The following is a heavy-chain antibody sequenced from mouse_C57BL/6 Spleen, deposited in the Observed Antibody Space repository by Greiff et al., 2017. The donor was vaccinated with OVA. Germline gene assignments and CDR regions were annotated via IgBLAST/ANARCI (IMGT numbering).Heavy chain of an antibody. CDR3: AKLGHYYAMDY. J-gene: IGHJ4*01. Sequence: QVQLKESGPGLVAPSQSLSITCTVSGFSLTSYGVDWVRQPPGTGLEWLGVIWGGGVTNYNSALMSRLSISKDNSKSQVFLKMNSLQTDDTAMYYCAKLGHYYAMDYWGKGTSVTVSS. CDR2: IWGGGVT. CDR1: GFSLTSYG. V-gene: IGHV2-9*01. D-gene: IGHD3-3*01.